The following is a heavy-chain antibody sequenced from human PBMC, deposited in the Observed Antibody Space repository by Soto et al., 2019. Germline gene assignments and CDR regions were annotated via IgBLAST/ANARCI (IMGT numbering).Heavy chain of an antibody. V-gene: IGHV3-30*03. CDR2: ISYDGSNK. CDR3: ARDYDILTGGGPFDI. CDR1: GFTFSSYG. J-gene: IGHJ3*02. Sequence: PGGSLRLSCAASGFTFSSYGMRWVRQAPGKGLEWVAVISYDGSNKYYADSVKGRFTISRDNSKNTLYLQMNSLRAEDTAVYYCARDYDILTGGGPFDIWGQGTMVTVSS. D-gene: IGHD3-9*01.